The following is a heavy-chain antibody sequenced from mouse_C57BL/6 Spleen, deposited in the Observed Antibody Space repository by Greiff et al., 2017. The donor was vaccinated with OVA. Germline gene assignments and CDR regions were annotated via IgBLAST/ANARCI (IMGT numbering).Heavy chain of an antibody. J-gene: IGHJ2*01. CDR3: ARHYGNAFDY. D-gene: IGHD2-1*01. CDR1: GFTFSSYG. V-gene: IGHV5-6*01. Sequence: EVKLVESGGDLVKPGGSLKLSCAASGFTFSSYGMSWVRQTPDKRLEWVATISSGGSYTYYPDSVKGRFTISRDNAKNTLYLQMSSLKSEDTAMYYCARHYGNAFDYWGQGTTLTVSS. CDR2: ISSGGSYT.